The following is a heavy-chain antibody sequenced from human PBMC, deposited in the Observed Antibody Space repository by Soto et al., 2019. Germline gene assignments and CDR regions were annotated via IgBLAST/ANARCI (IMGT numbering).Heavy chain of an antibody. CDR3: ARVESNYYDXSGYYFDY. V-gene: IGHV4-30-2*01. CDR1: GGSISSGGYS. CDR2: IYHSGST. J-gene: IGHJ4*02. Sequence: QLQLQESGSGLVKPSQTLSLTCAVSGGSISSGGYSWSWIRQPPGKGLEWIGYIYHSGSTYYNPSLKSRVTISVDRSKNQFSLKLSSVTAADTAVYYCARVESNYYDXSGYYFDYWGQGTLVTVSS. D-gene: IGHD3-22*01.